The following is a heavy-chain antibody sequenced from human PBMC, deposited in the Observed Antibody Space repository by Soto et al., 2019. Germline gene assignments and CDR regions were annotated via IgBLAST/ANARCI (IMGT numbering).Heavy chain of an antibody. D-gene: IGHD3-16*01. V-gene: IGHV3-7*01. J-gene: IGHJ4*02. Sequence: GGSLRLSCVVSEFNVMSYWMSWVRQAPGKGLEWVASIKEDGSEIYYLQSVRGRFTISRDSAGNALHLAMNYLSAEDTGVYFCARDIGFDYVNWGQGTLVTVSS. CDR1: EFNVMSYW. CDR2: IKEDGSEI. CDR3: ARDIGFDYVN.